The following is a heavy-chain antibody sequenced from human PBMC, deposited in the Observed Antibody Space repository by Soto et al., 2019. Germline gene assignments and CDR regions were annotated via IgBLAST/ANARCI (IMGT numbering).Heavy chain of an antibody. Sequence: GGSLRLSCAASGFTLSSYGMHWVRQAPGKGLEWVAVISYDGSNKYYADSVKGRFTISRDNSKNTLYLQMNSLRAEDTSVYYCAKDKAAGTNNWFDPWGQGTLVTVSS. CDR1: GFTLSSYG. J-gene: IGHJ5*02. D-gene: IGHD6-13*01. CDR3: AKDKAAGTNNWFDP. CDR2: ISYDGSNK. V-gene: IGHV3-30*18.